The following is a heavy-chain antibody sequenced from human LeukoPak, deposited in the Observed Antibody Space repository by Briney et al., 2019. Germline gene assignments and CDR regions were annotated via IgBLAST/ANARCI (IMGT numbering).Heavy chain of an antibody. V-gene: IGHV3-30-3*01. CDR2: ISYDGSNK. D-gene: IGHD2-2*01. CDR1: GFTFSSYA. J-gene: IGHJ6*02. CDR3: ARELCSSTSCYGRYYGMDV. Sequence: GASLRLSCAASGFTFSSYAMHWVRQAPGKGLEWVAVISYDGSNKYYADSVKGRFTISRDNSKNTLYLQMNSLRAEDTAVYYCARELCSSTSCYGRYYGMDVWGQGTTVTVSS.